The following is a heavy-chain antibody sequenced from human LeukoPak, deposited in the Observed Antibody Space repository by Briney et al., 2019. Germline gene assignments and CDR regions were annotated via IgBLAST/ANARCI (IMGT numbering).Heavy chain of an antibody. D-gene: IGHD6-19*01. Sequence: GGSLRLSCAASGFTFKSYGMTWVRQVPGKGLEWVSSITGSGGSTKYADSVNGRFTISRDNSKNTLSLQMTGLRVEDTAVYYCARADSNGWSNYWGQGTLVTVSS. J-gene: IGHJ4*02. CDR3: ARADSNGWSNY. CDR1: GFTFKSYG. V-gene: IGHV3-23*01. CDR2: ITGSGGST.